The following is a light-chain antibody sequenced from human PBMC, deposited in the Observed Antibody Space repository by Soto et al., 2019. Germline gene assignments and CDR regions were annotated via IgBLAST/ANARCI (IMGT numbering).Light chain of an antibody. Sequence: DIQMTQSPSSLSASVGDRVTITCRASQSISSYLNWYQQKPGKAPKLLIYAASSLQSGVPSRFSGSGSGTDFTLTISSLQPDDFATYYCLQYNSYATFGQGTKVDIK. CDR1: QSISSY. CDR2: AAS. CDR3: LQYNSYAT. J-gene: IGKJ1*01. V-gene: IGKV1-39*01.